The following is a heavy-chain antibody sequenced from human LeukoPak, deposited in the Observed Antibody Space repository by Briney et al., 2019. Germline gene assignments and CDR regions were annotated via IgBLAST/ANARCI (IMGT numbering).Heavy chain of an antibody. CDR1: GGSISSSSYY. D-gene: IGHD4-17*01. CDR3: ASDYGDYEIDY. J-gene: IGHJ4*02. V-gene: IGHV4-39*01. CDR2: IYYSGST. Sequence: SETLSLTCTVSGGSISSSSYYWGWIRQPPGKGLEWIGGIYYSGSTYYNPSLKSRVTISVDTSKNQFSLKLSSVTAADTAVYYCASDYGDYEIDYWGQGTLVTVSS.